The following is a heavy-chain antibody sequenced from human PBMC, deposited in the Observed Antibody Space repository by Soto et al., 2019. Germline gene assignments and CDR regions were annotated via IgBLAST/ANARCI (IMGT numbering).Heavy chain of an antibody. D-gene: IGHD2-15*01. CDR3: VRGGGGGLFDP. CDR1: GFTFGDSY. J-gene: IGHJ5*02. V-gene: IGHV3-11*06. Sequence: PGGSLRLSCAGSGFTFGDSYKSWIRPAPGKGLEWLSYISPGSRYPAYADAVKGRFTISRDNAKRSLYLHMMRLTAEDTAIYYCVRGGGGGLFDPWGQGPMVTVSS. CDR2: ISPGSRYP.